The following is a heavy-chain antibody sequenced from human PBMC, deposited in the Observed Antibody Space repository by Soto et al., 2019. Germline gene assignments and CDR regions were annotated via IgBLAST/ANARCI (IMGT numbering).Heavy chain of an antibody. CDR2: INPNSGGT. CDR1: GYTFTGYY. V-gene: IGHV1-2*04. J-gene: IGHJ4*02. D-gene: IGHD7-27*01. Sequence: ASVKVSCKASGYTFTGYYMHWVRQAPGQGLEWMGWINPNSGGTNYAQKFQGWVTMTRDTSISTAYMELSRLRSDDTAVYYCARDKWGGGNLFDYWGQGTLVTVSS. CDR3: ARDKWGGGNLFDY.